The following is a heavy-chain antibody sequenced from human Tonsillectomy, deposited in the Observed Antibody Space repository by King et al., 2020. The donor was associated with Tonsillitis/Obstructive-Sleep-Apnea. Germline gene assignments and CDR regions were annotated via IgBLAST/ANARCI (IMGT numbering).Heavy chain of an antibody. J-gene: IGHJ4*02. CDR2: ISWNSGSI. CDR3: AKDGGVAGGLDYFAY. V-gene: IGHV3-9*01. Sequence: VQLVESGGGLVQPGRSLRLSCAASGFTFDDYAMHWVRQAPGKGLEWVSGISWNSGSIGYADSVKGRFTISRDNAKNSLYLQMNSLRAEDTALYYCAKDGGVAGGLDYFAYWGQGTLVTVSS. D-gene: IGHD6-19*01. CDR1: GFTFDDYA.